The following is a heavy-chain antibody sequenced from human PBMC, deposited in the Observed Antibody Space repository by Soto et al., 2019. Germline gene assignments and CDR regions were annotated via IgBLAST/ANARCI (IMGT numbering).Heavy chain of an antibody. CDR1: GGSFSGFY. CDR3: ARADRTLVTSYGLDV. D-gene: IGHD2-21*02. Sequence: KTSETLYLTCAVSGGSFSGFYWTWIRQPPGEGLEWIGEINHSGTTNFNPSLRSRLTISLDSSKKHFSLKLTSMTAADAAVYYCARADRTLVTSYGLDVWGQGTTVTVSS. V-gene: IGHV4-34*01. J-gene: IGHJ6*02. CDR2: INHSGTT.